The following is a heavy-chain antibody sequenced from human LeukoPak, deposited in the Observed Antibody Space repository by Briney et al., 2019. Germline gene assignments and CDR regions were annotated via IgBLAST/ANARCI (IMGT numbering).Heavy chain of an antibody. CDR1: GFTFSSYG. CDR2: ISGSGGST. J-gene: IGHJ4*02. V-gene: IGHV3-23*01. Sequence: PGGTLRLSCAASGFTFSSYGMSWVRQAPGKGLEWVSAISGSGGSTYYADSVKGRFTISRDNSKNTLYLQMNSLRAEDTAVYYCAKDRISLLRYFDWLLDYWGQGTLVTVSS. D-gene: IGHD3-9*01. CDR3: AKDRISLLRYFDWLLDY.